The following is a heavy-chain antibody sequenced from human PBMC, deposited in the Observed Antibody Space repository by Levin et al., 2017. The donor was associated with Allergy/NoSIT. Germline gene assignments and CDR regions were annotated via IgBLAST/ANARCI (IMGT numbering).Heavy chain of an antibody. CDR3: ASAYCGGDCYAIDY. CDR1: GFTISRHS. V-gene: IGHV3-48*02. Sequence: GGSLRLSCAASGFTISRHSMNWVRQAPGKGLEWVSYISSSSSTIYYADSVKGRFTISRDNAKNSLYLQMNSLRDEDTAVYYCASAYCGGDCYAIDYWGQGAMVTVSS. D-gene: IGHD2-21*01. CDR2: ISSSSSTI. J-gene: IGHJ4*02.